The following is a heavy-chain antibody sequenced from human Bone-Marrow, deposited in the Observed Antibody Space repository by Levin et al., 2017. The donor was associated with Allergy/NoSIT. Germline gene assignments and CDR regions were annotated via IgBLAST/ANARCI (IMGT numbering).Heavy chain of an antibody. V-gene: IGHV3-23*01. J-gene: IGHJ4*02. CDR2: LSGNAGTI. CDR1: GFTFGSYA. D-gene: IGHD3-22*01. CDR3: AKSSEYDSSSYYFDS. Sequence: GGSLRLSCTASGFTFGSYAMNWVRQAPGKALEWVSVLSGNAGTIYYADSVRGRFTISRDNFKNILYLQMNSLRAEDTALYYCAKSSEYDSSSYYFDSWGQGTPFTVST.